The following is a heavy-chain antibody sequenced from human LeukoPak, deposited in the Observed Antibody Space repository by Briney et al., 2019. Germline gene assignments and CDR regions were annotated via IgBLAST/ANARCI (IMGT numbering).Heavy chain of an antibody. D-gene: IGHD3-10*01. CDR3: ARESLLWFGELLEGFDY. Sequence: GGSLRLSCAATGFTFSSYNMNWVRQAPGKGLEWVTCISASSSFIYYADSVKGRITISRDNAKNTLYLQMNSLRAEDTAVYYCARESLLWFGELLEGFDYWGQGTLVTVPS. CDR2: ISASSSFI. J-gene: IGHJ4*02. V-gene: IGHV3-21*04. CDR1: GFTFSSYN.